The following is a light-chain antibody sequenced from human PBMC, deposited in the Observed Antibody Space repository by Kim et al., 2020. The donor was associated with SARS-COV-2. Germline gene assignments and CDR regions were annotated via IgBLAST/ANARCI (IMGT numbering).Light chain of an antibody. Sequence: SYDLPQPPSVSVAPGKTARITCGGNNIGSKSVHWYQQEPGRAPVLVIYYDSDRPSGIPERFSGSNSGNTATLTISRVEAGDEADYYCQVWDSSSDHPVFG. CDR2: YDS. CDR3: QVWDSSSDHPV. V-gene: IGLV3-21*04. J-gene: IGLJ3*02. CDR1: NIGSKS.